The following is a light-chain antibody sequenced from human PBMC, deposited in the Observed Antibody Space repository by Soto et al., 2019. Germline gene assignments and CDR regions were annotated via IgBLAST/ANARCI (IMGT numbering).Light chain of an antibody. V-gene: IGKV3-15*01. J-gene: IGKJ4*01. Sequence: EIVMTQSPATLSVSPGERATLSCRASQSVSSNLAWFQQKLGQAPRLLIYGASTRATGFPARFSGSGSGTEFTLTISSLQSEDFAVYYCQHYNNWPLSFVGGTKVEIK. CDR3: QHYNNWPLS. CDR1: QSVSSN. CDR2: GAS.